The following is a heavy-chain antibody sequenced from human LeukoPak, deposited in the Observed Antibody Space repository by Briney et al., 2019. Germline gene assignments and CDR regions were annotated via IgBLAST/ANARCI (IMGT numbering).Heavy chain of an antibody. CDR3: ARGRVDFDY. CDR2: ISSGSSSI. Sequence: PGGSLRLSCAASGFTFSSYSMNWVRQAPGKGLEWVSYISSGSSSIYLADSVEGRFTISRDNGKNSLFLQMNRLRAEDTAVYYCARGRVDFDYWGQGTLVTVSS. D-gene: IGHD2-15*01. J-gene: IGHJ4*02. V-gene: IGHV3-48*01. CDR1: GFTFSSYS.